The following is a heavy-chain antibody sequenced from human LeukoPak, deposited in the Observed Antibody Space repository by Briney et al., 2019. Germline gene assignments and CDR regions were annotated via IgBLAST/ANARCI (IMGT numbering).Heavy chain of an antibody. Sequence: SETLSLTCTVSGGSISSGDYYWSWIRQPPGKGLEWIGYIYYSGGTYYNPSLKSRVTISVDTSKNQFSLKLSSVTAADTAVYYCARAPNVLLWFGEPRVNTEFDYWGQGTLVTVSS. V-gene: IGHV4-30-4*01. CDR3: ARAPNVLLWFGEPRVNTEFDY. CDR1: GGSISSGDYY. D-gene: IGHD3-10*01. CDR2: IYYSGGT. J-gene: IGHJ4*02.